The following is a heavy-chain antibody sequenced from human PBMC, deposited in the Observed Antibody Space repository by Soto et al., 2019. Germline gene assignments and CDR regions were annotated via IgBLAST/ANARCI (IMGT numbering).Heavy chain of an antibody. CDR1: GFTVSNYW. J-gene: IGHJ4*02. Sequence: GSLRLSCATSGFTVSNYWMHWVRQAPGKGPVWVSRINEDESNTNYADSVKGRFTISRDNAKNTLYLQMNSLRAEDTAVYYCARGLFLDYWGQGTRVTVSS. D-gene: IGHD3-3*01. CDR3: ARGLFLDY. CDR2: INEDESNT. V-gene: IGHV3-74*01.